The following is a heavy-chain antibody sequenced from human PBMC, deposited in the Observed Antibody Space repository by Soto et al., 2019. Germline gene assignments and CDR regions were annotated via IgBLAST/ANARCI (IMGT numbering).Heavy chain of an antibody. V-gene: IGHV4-30-4*01. CDR3: ARDQSYCSGGSCYSIGFDP. CDR1: GGSISSGDYY. CDR2: IYYSGST. Sequence: SETLSLTCTVSGGSISSGDYYWSWIRQPPGKGLEWIGYIYYSGSTYYNPSLKSRVTISVDTSKNQFSLKLSSVTAADTAVYYCARDQSYCSGGSCYSIGFDPWGQGTLVTVSS. D-gene: IGHD2-15*01. J-gene: IGHJ5*02.